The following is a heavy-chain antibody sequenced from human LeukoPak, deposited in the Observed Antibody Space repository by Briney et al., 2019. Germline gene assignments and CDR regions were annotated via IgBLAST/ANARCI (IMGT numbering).Heavy chain of an antibody. CDR3: ARNGRFCSRGCSGDAFDM. J-gene: IGHJ3*02. V-gene: IGHV4-34*01. D-gene: IGHD2-15*01. CDR2: ISHSGST. CDR1: SSSGYF. Sequence: SETLSLTCAGSSSGYFWSWLRQPPGKGLEWIGEISHSGSTNYNPSFKSRVTISVDTPKNQFSLRLISTTSADTAIYYCARNGRFCSRGCSGDAFDMWGQGTMVSVSS.